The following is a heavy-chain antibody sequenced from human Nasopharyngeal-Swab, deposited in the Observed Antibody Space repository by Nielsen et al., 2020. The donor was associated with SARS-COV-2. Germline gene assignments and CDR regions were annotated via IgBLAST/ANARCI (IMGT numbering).Heavy chain of an antibody. J-gene: IGHJ4*02. CDR3: ARHTTIFGVVIRPFDY. V-gene: IGHV4-39*01. Sequence: PGKGLEWIGSIYYSGSTYYNPSLKSRVTISVDTSKNQFSLKLSSVTAADTAVYYCARHTTIFGVVIRPFDYWGQGTLVTVSS. D-gene: IGHD3-3*01. CDR2: IYYSGST.